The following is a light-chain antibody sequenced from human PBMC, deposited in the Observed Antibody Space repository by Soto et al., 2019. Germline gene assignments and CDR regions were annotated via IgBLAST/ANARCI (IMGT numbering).Light chain of an antibody. CDR2: EVS. V-gene: IGLV2-14*01. CDR3: SSYTSSSTLV. Sequence: QSALTQPASVSGSPGQSITISCTGTSSDVGGYNYVSWYQQHPGKAPQHMISEVSNRPSGFSNRFSGSKSGNTASLTISGLQAEDEADYYCSSYTSSSTLVFGGGTKLTVL. CDR1: SSDVGGYNY. J-gene: IGLJ2*01.